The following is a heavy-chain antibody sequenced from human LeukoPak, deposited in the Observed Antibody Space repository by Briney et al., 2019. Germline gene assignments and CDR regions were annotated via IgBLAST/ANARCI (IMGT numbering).Heavy chain of an antibody. Sequence: GGSLRLSCAASGFIFSSYAMHWVRQAPGKGLEWVAIISFDGSNKYYADSVKGRFTISRDNSKNTLYLQMNSLRAEDTAVYYCATGAVAGGYWGQGTLVTASS. CDR3: ATGAVAGGY. CDR2: ISFDGSNK. V-gene: IGHV3-30-3*01. CDR1: GFIFSSYA. D-gene: IGHD6-19*01. J-gene: IGHJ4*02.